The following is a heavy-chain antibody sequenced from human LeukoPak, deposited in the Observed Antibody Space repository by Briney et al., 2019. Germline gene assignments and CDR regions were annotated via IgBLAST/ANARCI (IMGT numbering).Heavy chain of an antibody. Sequence: ASVKVSCKAPGGTFSSYAISWVRQAPGQGLEWMGGIIPIFGTANYAQKYQGRVTITADESTSTAYMELSSLRSGDTAVYYCAREDSSGWYLNWFDPWGQGTLVTVSS. CDR1: GGTFSSYA. D-gene: IGHD6-19*01. CDR3: AREDSSGWYLNWFDP. V-gene: IGHV1-69*13. CDR2: IIPIFGTA. J-gene: IGHJ5*02.